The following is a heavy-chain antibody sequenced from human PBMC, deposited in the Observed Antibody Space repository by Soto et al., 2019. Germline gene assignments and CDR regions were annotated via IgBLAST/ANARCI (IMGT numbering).Heavy chain of an antibody. CDR2: ISHDGGNK. Sequence: PGGSLRLSCAASGFTFSSYGMHWVRQAPGKGLEWVALISHDGGNKYYADSVKGRFTISRDNSKNTLYLQMNSLRAEDTAVYYCAKIGIPDYYDSSGYAYWGQGTRVTVSS. V-gene: IGHV3-30*18. J-gene: IGHJ4*02. CDR1: GFTFSSYG. CDR3: AKIGIPDYYDSSGYAY. D-gene: IGHD3-22*01.